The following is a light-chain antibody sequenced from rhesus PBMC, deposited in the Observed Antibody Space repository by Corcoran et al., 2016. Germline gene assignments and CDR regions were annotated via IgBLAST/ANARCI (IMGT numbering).Light chain of an antibody. CDR3: LQGYTTPLT. CDR2: GAS. J-gene: IGKJ4*01. V-gene: IGKV1-94*01. CDR1: QDINRI. Sequence: DIQMTQSPSSLSASVGDRVTVTCRASQDINRILTWYQQKPGKAPTLLLYGASTLQTGVSSRFSGSGTGTDVTLNISSLQPEDVATYYCLQGYTTPLTFGGGTKVEIK.